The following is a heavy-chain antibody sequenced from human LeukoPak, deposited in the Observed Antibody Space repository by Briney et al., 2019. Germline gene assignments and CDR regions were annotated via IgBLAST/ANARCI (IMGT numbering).Heavy chain of an antibody. Sequence: ASVKVSCTVSGYTLTELSMHWVRQAPGKGLEWMGGFDPEDGETIYAQKFQGRVTMTEDTSTDTAYMELSSLRSEDTAVYYCARVHYDSSGYVYWGQGTLVTVSS. CDR2: FDPEDGET. J-gene: IGHJ4*02. V-gene: IGHV1-24*01. D-gene: IGHD3-22*01. CDR1: GYTLTELS. CDR3: ARVHYDSSGYVY.